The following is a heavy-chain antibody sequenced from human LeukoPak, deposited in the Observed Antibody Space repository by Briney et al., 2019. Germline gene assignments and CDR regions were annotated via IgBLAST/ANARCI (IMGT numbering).Heavy chain of an antibody. CDR1: GYSISSGYY. CDR3: ARDAGPDWQPFDY. D-gene: IGHD3/OR15-3a*01. CDR2: IYHSGST. J-gene: IGHJ4*02. V-gene: IGHV4-38-2*02. Sequence: SETLSLTCTVSGYSISSGYYWGWIRQPPGKGLEWIGSIYHSGSTYYNPSLKSRVTISVDTSKNQFSLKLSSVTAADTAVYYCARDAGPDWQPFDYWGQGTLVTVSS.